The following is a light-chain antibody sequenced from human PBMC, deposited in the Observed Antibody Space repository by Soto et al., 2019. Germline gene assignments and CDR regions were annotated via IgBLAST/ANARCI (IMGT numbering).Light chain of an antibody. CDR1: SSDIGGYNY. V-gene: IGLV2-14*03. CDR2: DVV. J-gene: IGLJ2*01. CDR3: SSYAGSSNSLV. Sequence: QSALTQPASVSGSPGQPIIISCTGTSSDIGGYNYVSWYQHYPGKAPKLMIYDVVNRPSGVSDRFSGSKSGNTASLTISGLQAEAEAYYYCSSYAGSSNSLVFGGGTKLTVL.